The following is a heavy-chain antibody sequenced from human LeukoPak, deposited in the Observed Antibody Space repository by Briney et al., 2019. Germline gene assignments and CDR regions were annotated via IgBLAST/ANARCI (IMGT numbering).Heavy chain of an antibody. CDR1: GFTFSSYW. Sequence: PGGSLRLSCAASGFTFSSYWMSWVRQAPGKGLEWVAHIKQDGSEKYYVDSVKGRFTISRDNAKNSLYLQMNSLRAEDTAVYYCARVGYSSSWYPHPPFLYYYYYMDVWGKGTTVTVSS. J-gene: IGHJ6*03. D-gene: IGHD6-13*01. CDR3: ARVGYSSSWYPHPPFLYYYYYMDV. V-gene: IGHV3-7*01. CDR2: IKQDGSEK.